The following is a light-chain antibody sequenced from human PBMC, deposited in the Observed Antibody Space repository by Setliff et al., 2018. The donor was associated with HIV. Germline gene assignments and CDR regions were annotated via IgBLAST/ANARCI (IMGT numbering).Light chain of an antibody. V-gene: IGLV1-40*01. CDR1: SSNIGAGFD. CDR2: DNT. J-gene: IGLJ1*01. Sequence: QSVLTQPPSVSGAPGQRVTMSCTGSSSNIGAGFDVHWYQHLPGKAPKLLIYDNTNRPSGVPDRFSGSKSGTSASLAITGLQAEDEADYYCQSYDKSLTGSAVSGTGTKVTVL. CDR3: QSYDKSLTGSAV.